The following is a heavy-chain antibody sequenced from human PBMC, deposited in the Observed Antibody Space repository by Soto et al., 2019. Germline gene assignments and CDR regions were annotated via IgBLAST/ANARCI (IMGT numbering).Heavy chain of an antibody. D-gene: IGHD3-22*01. J-gene: IGHJ3*01. V-gene: IGHV3-48*02. CDR1: GFSFSNYA. CDR2: ISIGSGSI. Sequence: EVQLVESGGGLVQPGGSRRVSCAASGFSFSNYAMNWVRQAPGKGLEWVSYISIGSGSIFYADSVKGRFTISRDDAKNSLYMQMITLREEDTAVYYCVRDDRWAFDFWGEGTMVTVSS. CDR3: VRDDRWAFDF.